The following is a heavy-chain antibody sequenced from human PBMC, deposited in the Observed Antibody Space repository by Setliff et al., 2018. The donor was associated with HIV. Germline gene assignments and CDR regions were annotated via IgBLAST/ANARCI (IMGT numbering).Heavy chain of an antibody. V-gene: IGHV4-59*01. CDR1: GGSISSYY. D-gene: IGHD6-19*01. Sequence: KPSETLSLTCTVSGGSISSYYWSWIRQPPGKGLEWIGYIYYSGSTNYNPSLKSRVTISVDTSKNQFSLKLTSVTAADTAIYYCARAVNFDYWGQGTQVTVSS. J-gene: IGHJ4*02. CDR3: ARAVNFDY. CDR2: IYYSGST.